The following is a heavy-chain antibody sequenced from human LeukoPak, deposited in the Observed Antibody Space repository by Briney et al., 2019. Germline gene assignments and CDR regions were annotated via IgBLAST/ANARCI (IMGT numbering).Heavy chain of an antibody. V-gene: IGHV3-7*05. J-gene: IGHJ4*02. D-gene: IGHD6-19*01. CDR1: GFTFSSYW. CDR3: ARVQSWYSSGWFDY. Sequence: GGSLRLSCAASGFTFSSYWMSWVRQAPGKGLEWVANIKQDGSEKYYVDSVKGRFTISRDNAKNSLYLQMNSLRAEDTAAYYCARVQSWYSSGWFDYWGQGTLVTVSS. CDR2: IKQDGSEK.